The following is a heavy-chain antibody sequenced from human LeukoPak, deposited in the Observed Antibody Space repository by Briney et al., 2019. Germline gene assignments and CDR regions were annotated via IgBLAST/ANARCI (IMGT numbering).Heavy chain of an antibody. CDR2: INSDGSST. CDR3: ARDFAAYGSGIFQH. Sequence: GGSLRLSCAASGFTFSRYWMHWVRQAPGKGLVWVSRINSDGSSTTYADSVKGRFTISRDNAKNTLYLQMNSLRAEDTAVYYCARDFAAYGSGIFQHWGQGTLVTVSS. CDR1: GFTFSRYW. V-gene: IGHV3-74*01. D-gene: IGHD6-19*01. J-gene: IGHJ1*01.